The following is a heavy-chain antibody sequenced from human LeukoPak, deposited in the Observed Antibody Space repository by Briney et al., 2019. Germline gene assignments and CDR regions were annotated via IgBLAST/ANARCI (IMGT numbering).Heavy chain of an antibody. V-gene: IGHV4-59*01. Sequence: SETLSLTCTASGGSISSYYWSWIRQPPGKGLEWIGYIYYSGSTNYNPSLKSRVTISVDTSKSQFSLKLSSVTAADTAVYYCARGNYDFWSGYYDYWGQGTLVTVSS. D-gene: IGHD3-3*01. J-gene: IGHJ4*02. CDR1: GGSISSYY. CDR3: ARGNYDFWSGYYDY. CDR2: IYYSGST.